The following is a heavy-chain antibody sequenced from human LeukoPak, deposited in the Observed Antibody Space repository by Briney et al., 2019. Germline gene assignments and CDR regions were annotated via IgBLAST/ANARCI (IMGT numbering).Heavy chain of an antibody. CDR3: ARDQGYYGSGSHLDY. Sequence: ASVKVSCKASGYTFTSYGISWVRQAPGQGLEWMGWISAYNGNTNYVQKLQGRVTMTTDTSTSTAYMELRSLRSDDTAVYYCARDQGYYGSGSHLDYWGQGTLVTVSS. CDR1: GYTFTSYG. J-gene: IGHJ4*02. CDR2: ISAYNGNT. V-gene: IGHV1-18*01. D-gene: IGHD3-10*01.